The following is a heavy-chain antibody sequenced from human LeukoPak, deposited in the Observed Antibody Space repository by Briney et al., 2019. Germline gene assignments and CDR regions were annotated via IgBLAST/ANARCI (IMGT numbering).Heavy chain of an antibody. CDR1: GGXISSGSYY. D-gene: IGHD4-17*01. J-gene: IGHJ4*02. CDR2: VFYSGTT. Sequence: SETLSLTCTVSGGXISSGSYYWGWIRQPPGTGLEWLGTVFYSGTTYYNPSLKSRVTISVDTSKNQFSLGLRSVTAADTAVYYCARLDSGDYFFDYWGQGTLVTVSS. CDR3: ARLDSGDYFFDY. V-gene: IGHV4-39*01.